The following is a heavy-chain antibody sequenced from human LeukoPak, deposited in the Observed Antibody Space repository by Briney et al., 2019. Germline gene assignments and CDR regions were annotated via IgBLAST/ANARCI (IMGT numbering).Heavy chain of an antibody. D-gene: IGHD6-19*01. CDR2: MNPNSGNT. J-gene: IGHJ4*02. CDR1: GYTFTSYH. Sequence: ASVKVSCKASGYTFTSYHINWVRQATGQGLEWMGWMNPNSGNTGYAQKFQGRVAMTRNTSISTAYMELSSLRSEDTAVYYCARLKYSSGWYEDYWGQGTLVTVSS. V-gene: IGHV1-8*01. CDR3: ARLKYSSGWYEDY.